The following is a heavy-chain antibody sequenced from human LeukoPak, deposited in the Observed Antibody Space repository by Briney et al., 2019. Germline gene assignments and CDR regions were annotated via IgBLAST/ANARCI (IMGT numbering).Heavy chain of an antibody. Sequence: AETLSLTCTVSGGSISSSGYYWSWIRQPQGKGLEGFGRFYYRGSTNSNPSLKSRVTISVDTSKNQFSLKLSSVTAADTAVYYCARYPDAGSGSYFAYYFDYWGQGTLVTVSS. D-gene: IGHD3-10*01. CDR2: FYYRGST. V-gene: IGHV4-61*08. CDR1: GGSISSSGYY. CDR3: ARYPDAGSGSYFAYYFDY. J-gene: IGHJ4*02.